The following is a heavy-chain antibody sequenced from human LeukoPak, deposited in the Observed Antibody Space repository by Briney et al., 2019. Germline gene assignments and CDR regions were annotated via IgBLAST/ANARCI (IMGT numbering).Heavy chain of an antibody. D-gene: IGHD4-11*01. V-gene: IGHV3-64D*06. J-gene: IGHJ4*02. CDR1: GFTFSNYA. CDR2: IGTNGRRT. Sequence: PGGSLRLSCSASGFTFSNYAMHWVRQAPGKGLEYVSAIGTNGRRTYYADSVKGRFTISRDNSKNTLYLQMSSLRPEDTAVYSCVREAKLMTTVYYFDYWGQGTLVTVSS. CDR3: VREAKLMTTVYYFDY.